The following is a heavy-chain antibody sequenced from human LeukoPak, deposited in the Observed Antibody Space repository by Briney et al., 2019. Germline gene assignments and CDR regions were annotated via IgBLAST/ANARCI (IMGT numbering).Heavy chain of an antibody. CDR2: KWYDGSNK. D-gene: IGHD2-8*01. J-gene: IGHJ4*02. CDR1: GFTFSSYG. CDR3: ARTPYCTNGICYRLYFDY. V-gene: IGHV3-33*01. Sequence: GGSLRLSCAASGFTFSSYGMHWVRQAPGKGLEWVAVKWYDGSNKYYADSVKGRFTISRDNSKNTLYLQMNSLRAEDTAVYYCARTPYCTNGICYRLYFDYWGQGTLVTVSS.